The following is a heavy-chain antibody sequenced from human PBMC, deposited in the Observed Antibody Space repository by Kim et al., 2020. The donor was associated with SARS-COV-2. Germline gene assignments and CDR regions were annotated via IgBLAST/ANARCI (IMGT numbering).Heavy chain of an antibody. V-gene: IGHV1-46*03. J-gene: IGHJ6*03. Sequence: SGGSNRHAQKFQGSVTMTRDTSTSTVYMELSSLRSEDTAVYYCARSYMDVWGQGTTVTVSS. CDR3: ARSYMDV. CDR2: SGGSN.